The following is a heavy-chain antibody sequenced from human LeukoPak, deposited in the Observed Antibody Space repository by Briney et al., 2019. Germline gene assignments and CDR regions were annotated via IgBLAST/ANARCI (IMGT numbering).Heavy chain of an antibody. D-gene: IGHD6-19*01. V-gene: IGHV4-39*01. CDR2: MYYSGST. CDR3: VRVVVACLCDNNSRGGFDY. J-gene: IGHJ4*02. CDR1: GGSIRSNSYY. Sequence: SETLSLTCNVSGGSIRSNSYYWGWIRQTPGKGLEWIGSMYYSGSTYYNPSLKSRVTISIDTSKNQFSLRLRSVTAADTAMYYCVRVVVACLCDNNSRGGFDYWGQGTLVTVSS.